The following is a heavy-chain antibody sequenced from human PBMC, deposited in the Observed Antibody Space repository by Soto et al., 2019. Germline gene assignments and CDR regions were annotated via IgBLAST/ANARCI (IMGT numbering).Heavy chain of an antibody. V-gene: IGHV5-51*01. D-gene: IGHD6-6*01. CDR3: ARHGPSLAGGGTGVY. CDR2: IYPGVSDT. CDR1: GYAFTSYW. J-gene: IGHJ4*02. Sequence: PGESLKISCEASGYAFTSYWIGWVRQMPGKGLEWMGIIYPGVSDTRYNPSFEGQVTISADKSISTAYLQWSSLKASDTAVYYCARHGPSLAGGGTGVYWGQGTLVTVSS.